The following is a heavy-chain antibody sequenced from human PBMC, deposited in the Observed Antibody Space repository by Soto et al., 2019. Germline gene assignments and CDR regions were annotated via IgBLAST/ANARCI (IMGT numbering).Heavy chain of an antibody. Sequence: ASVNLYCKASGYGFTIYAMHLVRQAPGQRLEWMGWINAGNGNTKYSQKFQGRVTITRDTSASTAYMELSSLRSEDTAVYYCAQVYYGSGGYPNSGYYYGMDVWGQGTTVTVSS. D-gene: IGHD3-10*01. J-gene: IGHJ6*02. V-gene: IGHV1-3*01. CDR2: INAGNGNT. CDR1: GYGFTIYA. CDR3: AQVYYGSGGYPNSGYYYGMDV.